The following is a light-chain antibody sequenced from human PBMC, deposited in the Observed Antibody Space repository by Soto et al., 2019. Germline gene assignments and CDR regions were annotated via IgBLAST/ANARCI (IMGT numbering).Light chain of an antibody. CDR2: DVS. Sequence: QSVLTQPASVSGSPGQSITISCTGTSSDVGTYNLVSWYQQHPGKAPKLFIYDVSNRPSGISNRFSGSKSGNTPSLTISGLKAEDEAFYYCSSYTNSSTLVFGGGTKLTVL. J-gene: IGLJ3*02. V-gene: IGLV2-14*02. CDR1: SSDVGTYNL. CDR3: SSYTNSSTLV.